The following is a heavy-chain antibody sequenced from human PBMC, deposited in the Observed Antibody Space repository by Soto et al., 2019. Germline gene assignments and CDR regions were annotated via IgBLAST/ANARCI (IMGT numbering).Heavy chain of an antibody. CDR2: IYPGDSDT. CDR1: GCSFTSYW. CDR3: ARIPYYYCYFMDV. Sequence: GEALKISCNGSGCSFTSYWIGWLRQMPGKGLEWMGIIYPGDSDTRYSPSFQGQVTISADKSISTAYLQWSSLKASDTAMYYCARIPYYYCYFMDVWAKGTTVTGSS. V-gene: IGHV5-51*01. J-gene: IGHJ6*03.